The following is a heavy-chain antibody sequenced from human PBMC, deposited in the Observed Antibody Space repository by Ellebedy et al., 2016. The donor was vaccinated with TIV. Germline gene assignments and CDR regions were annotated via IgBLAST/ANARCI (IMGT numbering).Heavy chain of an antibody. CDR1: GYTFTGYS. Sequence: AASVKVSCKASGYTFTGYSMQWVRQAPGQGLEWIGWINHNSGGTNYDQKFQGWVTMTRDTSINKAYMELSKLRSDDTAVYYCAREGTMVRGDDAFDIWGQGTMVTVSS. D-gene: IGHD3-10*01. CDR3: AREGTMVRGDDAFDI. V-gene: IGHV1-2*04. J-gene: IGHJ3*02. CDR2: INHNSGGT.